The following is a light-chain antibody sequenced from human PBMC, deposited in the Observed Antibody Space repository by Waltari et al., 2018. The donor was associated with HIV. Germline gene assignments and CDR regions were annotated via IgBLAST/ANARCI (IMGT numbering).Light chain of an antibody. CDR3: QQRNNWLLT. CDR1: QSVSSSY. J-gene: IGKJ4*01. CDR2: GAS. V-gene: IGKV3D-20*02. Sequence: EIVLTQSPGTLSLSPGERATLSCRASQSVSSSYLAWYQQKPGQAPRLLIYGASSRATGIPDRFSGSGSGTDFTLTISRLEPEDFAVYYCQQRNNWLLTFGGGTKVEI.